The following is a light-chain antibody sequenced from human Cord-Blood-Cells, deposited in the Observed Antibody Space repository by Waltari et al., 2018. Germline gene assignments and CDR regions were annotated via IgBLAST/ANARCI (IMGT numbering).Light chain of an antibody. CDR2: EVS. J-gene: IGLJ1*01. CDR1: SSDVGRDNL. V-gene: IGLV2-23*02. CDR3: CSYAGSSTFV. Sequence: QSALTQPASVSGSPGQAITISCAGTSSDVGRDNLVPWYQQHPGKAPKLMIYEVSKRPSGVSNRFSGSKSGNTASLTISGLQAEDEADYYCCSYAGSSTFVFGTGTKVTVL.